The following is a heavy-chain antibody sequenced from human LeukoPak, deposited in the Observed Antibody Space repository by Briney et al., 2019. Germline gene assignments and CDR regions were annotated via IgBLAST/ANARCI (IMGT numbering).Heavy chain of an antibody. CDR1: GFTVSSNY. Sequence: PGGSLRLSCAASGFTVSSNYMSWVRQAPGKGLEWVSVIYSGGSTYYADSVKGRFTISRDNSKNTLYLQMNSLRAEDTAVYYCARDAVTFFGVVGYFDYWGQGTLVTVSS. V-gene: IGHV3-66*02. CDR2: IYSGGST. D-gene: IGHD3-3*01. J-gene: IGHJ4*02. CDR3: ARDAVTFFGVVGYFDY.